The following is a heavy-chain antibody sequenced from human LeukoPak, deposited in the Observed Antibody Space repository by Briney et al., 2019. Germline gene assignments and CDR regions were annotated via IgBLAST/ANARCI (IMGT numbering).Heavy chain of an antibody. D-gene: IGHD6-19*01. CDR3: ARAQWRTYSYYYMDV. J-gene: IGHJ6*03. CDR2: IYSGGST. V-gene: IGHV3-53*01. CDR1: GFTVSFNY. Sequence: GGSLRLSCAASGFTVSFNYMSWVRQAPGKGLEWSSVIYSGGSTYYADSVKGRFTISRDDSKNTLYLQMNSLRAEDTAIYYCARAQWRTYSYYYMDVWGKGTTVTVSS.